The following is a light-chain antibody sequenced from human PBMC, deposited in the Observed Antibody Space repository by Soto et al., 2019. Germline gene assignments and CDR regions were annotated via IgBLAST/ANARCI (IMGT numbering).Light chain of an antibody. J-gene: IGLJ3*02. CDR2: TDY. Sequence: QSVLTQPPSASGTPGQRVIISCSGSNSNIGTYTVNWYQQLPGTAPKLLIYTDYQRPSGVPDRFSGFKSGTSAFLAISGLQSGDEADYYCAAWGDCLSWGVFGGGTKLSVL. CDR1: NSNIGTYT. CDR3: AAWGDCLSWGV. V-gene: IGLV1-44*01.